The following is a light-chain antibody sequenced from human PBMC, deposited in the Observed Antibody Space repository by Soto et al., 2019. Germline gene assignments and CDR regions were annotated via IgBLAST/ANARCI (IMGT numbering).Light chain of an antibody. CDR1: SRDVGSYNL. CDR3: CSYAGSSPL. Sequence: QSALTQPASVSGSPGQSITISCTGTSRDVGSYNLASWYQQHPGKAPKLMIYEGIKRPSGVSNRFSGSKSCNTASLTISGLQAEDEADYYCCSYAGSSPLFGGGTKLTVL. V-gene: IGLV2-23*01. J-gene: IGLJ2*01. CDR2: EGI.